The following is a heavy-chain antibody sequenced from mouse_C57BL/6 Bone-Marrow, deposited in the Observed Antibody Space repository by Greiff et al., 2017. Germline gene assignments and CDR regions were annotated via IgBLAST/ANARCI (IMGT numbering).Heavy chain of an antibody. CDR2: ISNGGGST. J-gene: IGHJ4*01. CDR1: GFTFSDYY. V-gene: IGHV5-12*01. Sequence: EVMLVESGGGLVQPGGSLKLSCAASGFTFSDYYMYWVRQTPEKRLEWVAYISNGGGSTYYPDTVKGRFTISRDNAKNTLYLQMSRLKSEDTAMYYCASPGDYAMDYWGQGTSVTVSS. CDR3: ASPGDYAMDY.